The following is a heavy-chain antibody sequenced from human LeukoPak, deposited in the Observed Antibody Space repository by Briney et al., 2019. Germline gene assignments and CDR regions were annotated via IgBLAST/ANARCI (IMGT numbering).Heavy chain of an antibody. CDR1: GDSISSFY. CDR3: ARGGGRFDS. Sequence: SEALSLTCTVSGDSISSFYWSWIRQPPGKGLEWIGYTYYSGGTNYNPSLKSRVTISLDTSKNQFSLNLSSVAAADTAVYYCARGGGRFDSWGQGTLVTVSS. V-gene: IGHV4-59*01. J-gene: IGHJ4*02. D-gene: IGHD3-3*01. CDR2: TYYSGGT.